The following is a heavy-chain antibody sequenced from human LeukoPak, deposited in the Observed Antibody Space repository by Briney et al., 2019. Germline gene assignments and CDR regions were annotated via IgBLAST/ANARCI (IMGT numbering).Heavy chain of an antibody. Sequence: SQTLSLTCTVSGGSISSGDYYWSWIRQPPGKGLEWIGYIYYSGGTYYNPSLKSRVTISVDTSENQFSLKLSSVTAADTAVYYCARVNDSSGYSNYFDYWGQGTLVTVSS. CDR1: GGSISSGDYY. J-gene: IGHJ4*02. D-gene: IGHD3-22*01. CDR3: ARVNDSSGYSNYFDY. CDR2: IYYSGGT. V-gene: IGHV4-30-4*01.